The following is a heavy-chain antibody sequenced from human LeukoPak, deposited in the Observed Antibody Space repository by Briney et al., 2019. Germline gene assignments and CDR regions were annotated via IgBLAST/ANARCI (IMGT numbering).Heavy chain of an antibody. D-gene: IGHD2-21*01. J-gene: IGHJ4*02. CDR1: GFTFNTNA. Sequence: GGSLRLTCATSGFTFNTNAMSWVRQAPGKGLEWVSTIGNTETFYADSVTGRFTISRDNSKNTVYLHMNSLRVEDTAVYYCAKDWIQFNRVFDCFDSWGQGTLVTVSS. CDR3: AKDWIQFNRVFDCFDS. CDR2: IGNTET. V-gene: IGHV3-23*01.